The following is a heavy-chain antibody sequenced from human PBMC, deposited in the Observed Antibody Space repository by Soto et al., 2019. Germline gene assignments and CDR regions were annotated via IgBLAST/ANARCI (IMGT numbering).Heavy chain of an antibody. V-gene: IGHV4-31*03. CDR3: ARDERLRFLEWSRL. CDR2: IYYSGST. D-gene: IGHD3-3*01. J-gene: IGHJ4*02. Sequence: PSETLSLTCTVSGGSISSGGYYWSWIRQHPGKGQEWIGYIYYSGSTYYNPSLKSRVTISVDTSKNQFSLKLSSVTAADMAVYFCARDERLRFLEWSRLWGQGTLVTVSS. CDR1: GGSISSGGYY.